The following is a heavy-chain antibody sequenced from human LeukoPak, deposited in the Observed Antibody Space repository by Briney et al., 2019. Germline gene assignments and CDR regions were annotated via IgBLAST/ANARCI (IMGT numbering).Heavy chain of an antibody. CDR1: GFTLTELS. V-gene: IGHV1-24*01. CDR2: FDPEDGET. J-gene: IGHJ6*02. Sequence: ASVKVSCKVSGFTLTELSMHWVRQAPGKGLEWMGGFDPEDGETIYAQKFQGRVTMTEDTSTDTAYMELSSLRSEDTAVYYCATDGGGTVTTHYYYGMDVWGQGTTVTVSS. CDR3: ATDGGGTVTTHYYYGMDV. D-gene: IGHD4-17*01.